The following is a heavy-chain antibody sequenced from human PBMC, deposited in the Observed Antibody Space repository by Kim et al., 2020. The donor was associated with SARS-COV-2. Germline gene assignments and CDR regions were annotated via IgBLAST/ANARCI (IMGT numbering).Heavy chain of an antibody. CDR1: GFTFTGYA. CDR2: IDGSDGTT. Sequence: GGSLRLSCTTSGFTFTGYAMSWVRQAPGKGLEWVSSIDGSDGTTYYVDSVKGRFIISRDNSKNTLYLQMSTLRADDTAVYYCMKGGWGSIWDHWGQGTLV. CDR3: MKGGWGSIWDH. D-gene: IGHD2-21*01. J-gene: IGHJ4*02. V-gene: IGHV3-23*01.